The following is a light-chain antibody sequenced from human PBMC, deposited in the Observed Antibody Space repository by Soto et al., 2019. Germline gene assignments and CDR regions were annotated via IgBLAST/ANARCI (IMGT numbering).Light chain of an antibody. J-gene: IGKJ4*01. V-gene: IGKV3-11*01. Sequence: EIVLTQSPVTLSLSPGGRATLSCRASHSVSTCLAWYQQRPGQPPRLLIYGAFNRATGIPARFSGSGSGTDFPLTISSLEPEDFAVYCCQQRCGWPLTFGGGTQVEL. CDR1: HSVSTC. CDR3: QQRCGWPLT. CDR2: GAF.